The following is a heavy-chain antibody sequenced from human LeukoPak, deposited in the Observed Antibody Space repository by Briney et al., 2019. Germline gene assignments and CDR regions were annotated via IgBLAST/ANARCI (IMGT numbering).Heavy chain of an antibody. D-gene: IGHD6-19*01. CDR1: GFSFSSYA. J-gene: IGHJ4*02. CDR3: AKRSGYTTGWFFDF. Sequence: PGGSLKLSCAASGFSFSSYAMSWVRQAPGKGLEWVSSISGSGDNTYYAESVKGRFTISRDSSKSTLFLQMNSLRAEDTAVFYCAKRSGYTTGWFFDFWGQGTLVTVSS. V-gene: IGHV3-23*01. CDR2: ISGSGDNT.